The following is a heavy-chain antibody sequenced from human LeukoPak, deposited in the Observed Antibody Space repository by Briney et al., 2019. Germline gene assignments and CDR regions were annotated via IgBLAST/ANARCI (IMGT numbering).Heavy chain of an antibody. V-gene: IGHV3-48*01. CDR3: ARDGGYSGYDADC. CDR1: GFTFSTYS. J-gene: IGHJ4*02. Sequence: GGSLRLSCAASGFTFSTYSMKWVRQAPGKGVEWVSYISDSSAMYYADSVRGRFTISRENDKNSLFLQMNSLRAEDTAVYYCARDGGYSGYDADCWGQGTLVTVSS. CDR2: ISDSSAM. D-gene: IGHD5-12*01.